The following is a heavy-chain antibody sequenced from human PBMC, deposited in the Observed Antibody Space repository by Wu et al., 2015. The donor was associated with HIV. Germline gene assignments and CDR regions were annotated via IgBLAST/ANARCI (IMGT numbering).Heavy chain of an antibody. V-gene: IGHV1-18*01. CDR3: ARVDRDAFDI. J-gene: IGHJ3*02. Sequence: QVQLVQSGAEVKKPGASVKVSCKASGYTFTKYGITWVRQAPGQGLEWMGWISFDNGNTVYAQNLQGRVTMTSDTSTYTVYMDLRSLTSDDTAVYYCARVDRDAFDIWGQGTMVTVSS. CDR2: ISFDNGNT. D-gene: IGHD3-22*01. CDR1: GYTFTKYG.